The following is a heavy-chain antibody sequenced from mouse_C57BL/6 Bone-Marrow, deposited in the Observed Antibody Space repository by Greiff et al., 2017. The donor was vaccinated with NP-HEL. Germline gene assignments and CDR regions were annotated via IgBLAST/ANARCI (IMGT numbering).Heavy chain of an antibody. V-gene: IGHV5-12*01. CDR3: SRRYYGSRTRYFDV. J-gene: IGHJ1*03. CDR1: GFTFSDYY. D-gene: IGHD1-1*01. Sequence: EVQVVESGGGLVQPGGSLKLSCAASGFTFSDYYMYWVRQTPEKRLEWVAYISNGGGSTYYPDTVKGRFTIARDNAKNTPYLQMSRLKSEDTAMYYCSRRYYGSRTRYFDVWGTGTTVTVSS. CDR2: ISNGGGST.